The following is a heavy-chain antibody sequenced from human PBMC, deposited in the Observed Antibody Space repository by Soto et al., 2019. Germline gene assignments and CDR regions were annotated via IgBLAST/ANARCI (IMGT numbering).Heavy chain of an antibody. D-gene: IGHD3-22*01. Sequence: PSETLSLTCTVSGDSISTFYWGWMRQSPGKELEWIGYVYYTGSTNYNLSLKSRVTISVDRSKNQFSLKLTSANAADTAVYYCARGRTVRNYADDSSDYFYFFDYWGQGTQVTVSS. V-gene: IGHV4-59*01. J-gene: IGHJ4*02. CDR1: GDSISTFY. CDR2: VYYTGST. CDR3: ARGRTVRNYADDSSDYFYFFDY.